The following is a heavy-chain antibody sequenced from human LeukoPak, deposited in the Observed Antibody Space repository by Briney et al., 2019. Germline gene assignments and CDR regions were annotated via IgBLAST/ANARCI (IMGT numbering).Heavy chain of an antibody. CDR3: AKDEIEAFDI. Sequence: GGSLRLSCAASGFTFDDYGMSWVRQAPGKGLEWVSAISGSGGSTYYADSVKGRFTIFRDNSKNTLYLQMNSLRAEDTAVYYCAKDEIEAFDIWGQGTMVTVSS. CDR1: GFTFDDYG. CDR2: ISGSGGST. V-gene: IGHV3-23*01. D-gene: IGHD3-22*01. J-gene: IGHJ3*02.